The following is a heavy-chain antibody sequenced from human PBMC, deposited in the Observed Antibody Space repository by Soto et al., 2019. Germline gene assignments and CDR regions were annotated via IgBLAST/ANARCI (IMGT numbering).Heavy chain of an antibody. J-gene: IGHJ4*02. Sequence: GGSLRLSCAASGFTCSSYAMSWVRQAPGKGLEWVSAISGSGGSTYYADSVKGRFTISRDNSKNTLYLQMNSLRAEDTAVYYCAKVYSGYDYQIDYWGQGTLVTVSS. V-gene: IGHV3-23*01. CDR1: GFTCSSYA. D-gene: IGHD5-12*01. CDR2: ISGSGGST. CDR3: AKVYSGYDYQIDY.